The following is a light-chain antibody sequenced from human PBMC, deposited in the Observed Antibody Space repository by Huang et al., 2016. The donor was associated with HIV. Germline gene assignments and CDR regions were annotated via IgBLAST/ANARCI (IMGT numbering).Light chain of an antibody. Sequence: DIQMTQSPPSLSASVGDRVTFTCRANQNITKSLNWYQQKPGEAPKPLIDTASTLESGVPSRFSGGGSGSRFTLNITNLQPEDFATYYCQQSFSVPRTFG. J-gene: IGKJ1*01. CDR2: TAS. CDR3: QQSFSVPRT. V-gene: IGKV1-39*01. CDR1: QNITKS.